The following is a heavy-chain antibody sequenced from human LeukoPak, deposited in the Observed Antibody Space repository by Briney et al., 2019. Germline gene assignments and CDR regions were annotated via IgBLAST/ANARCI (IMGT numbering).Heavy chain of an antibody. J-gene: IGHJ4*02. D-gene: IGHD4-17*01. CDR3: TRVQEYGDSEAENYFDY. V-gene: IGHV3-49*03. Sequence: SGGSLRLSCTASGFTFGDYAMSWFRQAPGKGLEWVGFIRSKAYGGTTEYAASVKGRFTISRDDSKSIAYLQMNSLKTEDTAVYYCTRVQEYGDSEAENYFDYWGQGTLVTVSS. CDR1: GFTFGDYA. CDR2: IRSKAYGGTT.